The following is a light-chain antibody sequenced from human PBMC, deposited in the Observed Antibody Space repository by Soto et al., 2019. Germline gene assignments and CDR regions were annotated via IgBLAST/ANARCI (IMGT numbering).Light chain of an antibody. CDR3: QKYTSAPWT. CDR1: QGISNY. J-gene: IGKJ1*01. Sequence: DIQMTQSPSSLSASVGDRVTITCRASQGISNYLAWYQQKPGKVPKLLIYAASTLQSVVPSRFSGSGSGTDFTLTIISLQPEDVANYYCQKYTSAPWTFGQGTKVEIK. V-gene: IGKV1-27*01. CDR2: AAS.